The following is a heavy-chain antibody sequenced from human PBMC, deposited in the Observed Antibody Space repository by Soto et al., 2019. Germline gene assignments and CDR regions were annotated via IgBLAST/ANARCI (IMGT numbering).Heavy chain of an antibody. Sequence: GGSLRLSCTASGFTFSSYGMHWVRQTPGWGLEWVAVISYDGNNPYYRDSVKGRFTISRDNSKNTLYLEMNNLRAEDTAIYYCAKLRSSSWTQYAFDIWGHGTMVTVSS. J-gene: IGHJ3*02. D-gene: IGHD6-13*01. CDR2: ISYDGNNP. CDR3: AKLRSSSWTQYAFDI. CDR1: GFTFSSYG. V-gene: IGHV3-30*18.